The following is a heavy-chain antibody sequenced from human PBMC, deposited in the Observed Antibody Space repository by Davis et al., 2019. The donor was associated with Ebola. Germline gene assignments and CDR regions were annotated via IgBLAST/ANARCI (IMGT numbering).Heavy chain of an antibody. Sequence: AASVKVSCKASGYTFTSYDINWVRQATGQGLEWMGWMNPNSGNTGYAQKFQARVSMTRNTSISTAYMELNSLTSEDTAVYYCARGTRTLDIWGNGTTVTVSS. CDR3: ARGTRTLDI. CDR1: GYTFTSYD. V-gene: IGHV1-8*01. D-gene: IGHD3/OR15-3a*01. CDR2: MNPNSGNT. J-gene: IGHJ3*02.